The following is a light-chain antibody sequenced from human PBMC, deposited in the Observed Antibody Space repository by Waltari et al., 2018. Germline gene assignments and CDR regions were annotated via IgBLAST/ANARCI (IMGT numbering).Light chain of an antibody. J-gene: IGKJ2*01. CDR3: MQGTHWPYT. V-gene: IGKV2-30*01. CDR1: IIVGSEENTN. CDR2: RVA. Sequence: IIVGSEENTNLQWWQQRPVQSPRRLSIRVANGESGGPDRFSGSGTGTDFTRKMSRVEAEEVGGYYCMQGTHWPYTFGQGTKLDIK.